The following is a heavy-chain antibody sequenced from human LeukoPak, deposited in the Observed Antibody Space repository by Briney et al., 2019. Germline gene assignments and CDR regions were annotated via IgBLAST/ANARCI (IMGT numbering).Heavy chain of an antibody. J-gene: IGHJ3*02. V-gene: IGHV3-66*01. D-gene: IGHD3-3*01. CDR1: GITVSSNY. CDR3: ARDAPPDYDFWSGYYAAYAFDI. Sequence: GGSLRLSCAASGITVSSNYMSWVRQAPGKGLEWVSVIYSGGDTYYADSAKGRFTISRDNSKNTLYLQMNSLRAEDTAVYYCARDAPPDYDFWSGYYAAYAFDIWGQGTMVTVSS. CDR2: IYSGGDT.